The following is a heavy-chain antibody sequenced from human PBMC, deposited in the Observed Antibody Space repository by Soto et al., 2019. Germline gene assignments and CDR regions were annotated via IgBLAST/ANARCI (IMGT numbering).Heavy chain of an antibody. CDR2: ISYDGSNK. J-gene: IGHJ4*02. CDR3: AKELIS. Sequence: QVQLVESGGGVVQPGRSLRLSCAASGFTFSSYGMHWVRQAPGKGLEWVAVISYDGSNKYYADSVKGRFTISRDNSKNTLYLQMNSLRAADTAVYYCAKELISWGQGTLVTVSS. D-gene: IGHD3-3*02. CDR1: GFTFSSYG. V-gene: IGHV3-30*18.